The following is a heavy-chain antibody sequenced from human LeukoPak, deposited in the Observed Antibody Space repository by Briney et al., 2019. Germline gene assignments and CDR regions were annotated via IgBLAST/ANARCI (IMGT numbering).Heavy chain of an antibody. V-gene: IGHV3-13*01. CDR2: FGSAGDT. J-gene: IGHJ2*01. CDR3: VRGALPGDNWYFDL. Sequence: PGGSLRLSCAASGFTFSSYGMHWVRQAPGKGLEWVSAFGSAGDTYYPGAVKGRFIISRDYATNSLFLQMNSLRAGDTAVYFCVRGALPGDNWYFDLWGRGTLVIVSS. CDR1: GFTFSSYG.